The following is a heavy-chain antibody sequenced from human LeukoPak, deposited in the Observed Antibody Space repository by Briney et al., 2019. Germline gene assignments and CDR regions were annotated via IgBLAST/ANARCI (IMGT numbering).Heavy chain of an antibody. CDR2: ISWSSGSI. CDR3: AKESGSTFKWFDP. J-gene: IGHJ5*02. D-gene: IGHD2-2*01. Sequence: GGSLRLSCAASGFTFDDYAMHWVRQAPGKGLEWVSGISWSSGSIGYADSVKGRFTISRDNAKNSLYLQMNSLRAEDTALYYCAKESGSTFKWFDPWGQGTLVTVSS. V-gene: IGHV3-9*01. CDR1: GFTFDDYA.